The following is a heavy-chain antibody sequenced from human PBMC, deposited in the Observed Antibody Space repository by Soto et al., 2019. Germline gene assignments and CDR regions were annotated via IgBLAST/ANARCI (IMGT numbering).Heavy chain of an antibody. CDR3: AHLTYYYDSSGYYSRAEYFQH. D-gene: IGHD3-22*01. CDR2: IYWDDDK. V-gene: IGHV2-5*02. J-gene: IGHJ1*01. CDR1: GFSLSTSGVG. Sequence: QITLKESGPTLVKPTQTLTLTCTFSGFSLSTSGVGVGWIRQPPGKALEWLALIYWDDDKRYSPSLKSRLTINKYTSKNQVVLTMTNMDPVDTATYYCAHLTYYYDSSGYYSRAEYFQHWGQGTLVTVSS.